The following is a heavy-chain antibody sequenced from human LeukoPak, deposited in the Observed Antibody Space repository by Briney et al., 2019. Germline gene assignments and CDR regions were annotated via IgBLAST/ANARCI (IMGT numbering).Heavy chain of an antibody. CDR2: INSDGSST. CDR3: ARGARGSGTASDY. Sequence: GGTLRLSCAASGFTFSSYWMHWVRQAPGKGLVCVSRINSDGSSTNYADSVKGRFTISRDNAKNTLHLQMNSLRAEDTAVYYCARGARGSGTASDYWGQGTLVTVSS. V-gene: IGHV3-74*01. CDR1: GFTFSSYW. D-gene: IGHD3-10*01. J-gene: IGHJ4*02.